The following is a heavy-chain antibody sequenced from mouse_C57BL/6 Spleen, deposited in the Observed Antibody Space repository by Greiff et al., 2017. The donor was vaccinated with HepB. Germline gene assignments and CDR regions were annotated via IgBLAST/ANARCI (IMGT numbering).Heavy chain of an antibody. V-gene: IGHV1-64*01. CDR2: IHPNSGST. CDR1: GYTFNSYW. J-gene: IGHJ3*01. CDR3: ASRGAMVTSWFAY. D-gene: IGHD2-2*01. Sequence: QVQLQQSGAELVKPGASVKLSCKASGYTFNSYWMHWVKQRPGQGLEWIGMIHPNSGSTNYNEKFKSKATLTVDKSSSTAYMPLSSLTSEDSAVYYCASRGAMVTSWFAYWGQGTLVTVSA.